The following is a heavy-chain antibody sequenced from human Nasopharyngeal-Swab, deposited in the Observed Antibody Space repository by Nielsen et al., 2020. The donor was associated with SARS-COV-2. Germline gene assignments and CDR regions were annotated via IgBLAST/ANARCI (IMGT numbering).Heavy chain of an antibody. V-gene: IGHV4-31*02. J-gene: IGHJ4*02. Sequence: WIPQPPGKGLEWIGYIYYSGSTYYNPSLKSRATISVDTSKNQFSLKLSSVTAADTAVYYCARGGAARPGFDYWGQGTLVTVSS. D-gene: IGHD6-6*01. CDR3: ARGGAARPGFDY. CDR2: IYYSGST.